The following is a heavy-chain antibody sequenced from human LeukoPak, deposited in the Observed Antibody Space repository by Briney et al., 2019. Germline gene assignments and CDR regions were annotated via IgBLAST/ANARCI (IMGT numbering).Heavy chain of an antibody. CDR2: INHSGST. CDR3: ASARGRGVVVAATRYFDY. CDR1: GGSFSGYY. Sequence: SETLSLTCAVYGGSFSGYYWSWIRQPPGKGLEWIGEINHSGSTNYNPSLKSRVTMSVDTSKNQFSLKLSSVTAADTAVYYCASARGRGVVVAATRYFDYWGQGTLVTVSS. J-gene: IGHJ4*02. V-gene: IGHV4-34*01. D-gene: IGHD2-15*01.